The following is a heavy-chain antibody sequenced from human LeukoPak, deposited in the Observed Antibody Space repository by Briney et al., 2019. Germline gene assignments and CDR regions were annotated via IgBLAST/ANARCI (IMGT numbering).Heavy chain of an antibody. CDR1: GFTFYDYA. J-gene: IGHJ6*03. V-gene: IGHV3-9*01. Sequence: PGRSLRLSCAASGFTFYDYAMHWVRQAPGKGLEWVSGISWNSGSIGYADSVKGRFTISRDNAKNSLYLQMNSLRAEDTAVYYCARVLRYCSGGNCYSGGLGYMDVWGKGTTVTISS. CDR2: ISWNSGSI. CDR3: ARVLRYCSGGNCYSGGLGYMDV. D-gene: IGHD2-15*01.